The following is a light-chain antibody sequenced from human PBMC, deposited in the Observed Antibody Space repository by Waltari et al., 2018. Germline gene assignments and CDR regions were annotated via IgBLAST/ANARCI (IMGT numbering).Light chain of an antibody. CDR3: QQYYGWPPIT. V-gene: IGKV3-15*01. CDR1: QSVRTN. Sequence: VLLTQSPASLSVSPGDTVILSCRPSQSVRTNLFWYQQKAGQAPRTLIYGASTRASGVPSRFSGSGSETDFTLIISSLQSEDAAVYFCQQYYGWPPITFGGGTKLEI. CDR2: GAS. J-gene: IGKJ4*01.